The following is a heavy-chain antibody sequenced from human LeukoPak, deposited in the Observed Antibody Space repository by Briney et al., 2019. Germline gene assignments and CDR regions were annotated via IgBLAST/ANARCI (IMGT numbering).Heavy chain of an antibody. CDR2: ISWDGGST. J-gene: IGHJ4*02. Sequence: GRSLRLSCTASGFTFDDYAMHWVRQAPGKGLEWVSLISWDGGSTYYADSVKGRFTISRDNSKNTLYLQMNSLRAEDTAVYYCAKDGPALTTVVTLLFDYWGQGTLVTVSS. V-gene: IGHV3-43D*03. CDR3: AKDGPALTTVVTLLFDY. D-gene: IGHD4-23*01. CDR1: GFTFDDYA.